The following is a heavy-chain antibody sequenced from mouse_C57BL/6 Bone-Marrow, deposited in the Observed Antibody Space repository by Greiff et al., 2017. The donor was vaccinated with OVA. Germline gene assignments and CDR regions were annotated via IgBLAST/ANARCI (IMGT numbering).Heavy chain of an antibody. CDR1: GFTFSSYG. V-gene: IGHV5-6*02. Sequence: DVMLVESGGDLVKPGGSLKLSCAASGFTFSSYGMSWVRQTPDKRLEWVATISSGGSYTYYPDSVKGRFTISRDNAKNTLYLQMSSLKSEDTAMYNCARLLRGYFDYWGQGTTLTVSS. CDR2: ISSGGSYT. D-gene: IGHD1-1*01. CDR3: ARLLRGYFDY. J-gene: IGHJ2*01.